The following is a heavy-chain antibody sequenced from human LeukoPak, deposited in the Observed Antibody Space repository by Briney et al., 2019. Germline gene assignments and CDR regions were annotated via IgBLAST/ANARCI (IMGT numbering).Heavy chain of an antibody. CDR1: GYTFTSYA. V-gene: IGHV1-3*03. CDR3: ARSDYDYVWGSYRSGAFDI. CDR2: INAGNGNT. J-gene: IGHJ3*02. D-gene: IGHD3-16*02. Sequence: ASVKVSCKASGYTFTSYAMHWVRQAPGQRLEWMGWINAGNGNTKYSQEFQGRVTITRDTSASTAYMELSSLRSEDMAVYYCARSDYDYVWGSYRSGAFDIWGQGTMVTVSS.